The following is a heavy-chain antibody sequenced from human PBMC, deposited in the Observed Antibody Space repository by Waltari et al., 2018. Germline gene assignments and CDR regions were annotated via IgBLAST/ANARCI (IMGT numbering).Heavy chain of an antibody. CDR1: GDSVTSPNW. D-gene: IGHD2-15*01. CDR3: ARDRGRGLNLDA. CDR2: VLSTGKT. J-gene: IGHJ5*02. Sequence: QLQLQESGPGLVKPSGTLSLSCAVSGDSVTSPNWWSWVRQSPQRGLEWIGQVLSTGKTNYSPSFASRVTMSLDASNNQFSLKLTSATAADTAVYYCARDRGRGLNLDAWGPGTLVTVSP. V-gene: IGHV4-4*02.